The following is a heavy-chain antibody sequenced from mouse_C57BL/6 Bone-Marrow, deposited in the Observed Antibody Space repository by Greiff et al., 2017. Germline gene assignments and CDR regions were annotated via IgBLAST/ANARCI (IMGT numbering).Heavy chain of an antibody. J-gene: IGHJ4*01. CDR1: GYTFTSYW. V-gene: IGHV1-55*01. CDR3: AGGYDYDDAMYY. CDR2: IYPGSGST. Sequence: VQLQQPGAELVKPGASVKMSCKASGYTFTSYWITWVKQRPGQGLEWIGDIYPGSGSTNYNEKFKSKATLTVDTSSSTAYMQLSSLTSEDSAVYYCAGGYDYDDAMYYWGQGTSVTVSS. D-gene: IGHD2-4*01.